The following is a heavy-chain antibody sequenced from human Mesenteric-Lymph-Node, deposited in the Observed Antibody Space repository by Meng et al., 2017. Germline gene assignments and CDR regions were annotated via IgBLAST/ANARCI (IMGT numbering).Heavy chain of an antibody. D-gene: IGHD2-15*01. CDR1: GFSVDTFE. J-gene: IGHJ3*02. CDR3: ARAGYCSGGSCYRADAFDI. CDR2: ISSSAI. V-gene: IGHV3-48*03. Sequence: GGSLRLSCAASGFSVDTFEVNWVRQAPGKGLEWVSFISSSAIYYADSVKGRFTVSRDNAKNSVYLQLNSLRAEDTAVYYCARAGYCSGGSCYRADAFDIWGQGTMVTVSS.